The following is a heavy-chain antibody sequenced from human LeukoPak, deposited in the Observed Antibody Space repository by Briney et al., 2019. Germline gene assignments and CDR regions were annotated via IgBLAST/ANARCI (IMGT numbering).Heavy chain of an antibody. D-gene: IGHD5-24*01. Sequence: GGSLRLSCVASEFTFSSYAMSWVRQAPGKGLEWVSAISGSGGDTYYADSVKGRFTISRDNSKNTLYLQMNSLRAEDTAVYYCAKDLGYKSYYFDYWGQGTLVTVSS. CDR2: ISGSGGDT. CDR3: AKDLGYKSYYFDY. CDR1: EFTFSSYA. V-gene: IGHV3-23*01. J-gene: IGHJ4*02.